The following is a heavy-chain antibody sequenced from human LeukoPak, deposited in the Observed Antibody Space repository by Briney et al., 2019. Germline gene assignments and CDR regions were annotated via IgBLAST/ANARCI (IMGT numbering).Heavy chain of an antibody. D-gene: IGHD3-10*01. V-gene: IGHV3-48*04. Sequence: PGGSLRLSCAASGFIFSSYSMNWVRQAPGKGLEWVSYISSSSSTIYYADSVKGRFTISRDNAKNSLYLQMNSLRAEDTAVYYCAGDVRSGYFDYWGQGALVTVSS. J-gene: IGHJ4*02. CDR1: GFIFSSYS. CDR3: AGDVRSGYFDY. CDR2: ISSSSSTI.